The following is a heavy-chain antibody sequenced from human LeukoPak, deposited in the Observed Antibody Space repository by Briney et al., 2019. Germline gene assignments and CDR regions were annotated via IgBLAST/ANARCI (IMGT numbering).Heavy chain of an antibody. Sequence: GGSLRLSCAASGFTFSSYAMSWVRQAPGKGLEWVSYISSSGSTIYYADSVKGRFTISRDNAKNSLYLQMNSLRAEDTAVYYCAREHMATGIFDYWGQGTLVTVSS. V-gene: IGHV3-48*04. D-gene: IGHD5-12*01. CDR1: GFTFSSYA. CDR3: AREHMATGIFDY. CDR2: ISSSGSTI. J-gene: IGHJ4*02.